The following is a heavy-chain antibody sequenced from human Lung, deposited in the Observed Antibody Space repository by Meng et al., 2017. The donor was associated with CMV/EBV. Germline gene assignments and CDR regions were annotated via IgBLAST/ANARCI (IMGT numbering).Heavy chain of an antibody. D-gene: IGHD1-14*01. CDR2: IYESGST. V-gene: IGHV4-30-4*01. Sequence: CGVSSDSIISGDSYPRWIRQPPGKGLEWIGYIYESGSTSYNPSLESRVTISVDTSKNQFSLKVMSVTAADTAVYYCAREGTNSYYFDYWGQGTLVTVSS. CDR3: AREGTNSYYFDY. J-gene: IGHJ4*02. CDR1: SDSIISGDSY.